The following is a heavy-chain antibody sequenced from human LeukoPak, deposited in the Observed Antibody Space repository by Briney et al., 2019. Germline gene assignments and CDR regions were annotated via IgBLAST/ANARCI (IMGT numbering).Heavy chain of an antibody. D-gene: IGHD3-9*01. CDR3: ASSSYYDILTGYFPYYFDY. V-gene: IGHV4-30-2*01. CDR2: ISHSGST. Sequence: SQTLSLTCAVSGDSISSGAYSWSWIRQPPGKGPEWIGYISHSGSTYYNPSLKSRVTMSVDRSKNQFSLKLSSVTAADTAVYYCASSSYYDILTGYFPYYFDYWGQGTLVTVSS. CDR1: GDSISSGAYS. J-gene: IGHJ4*02.